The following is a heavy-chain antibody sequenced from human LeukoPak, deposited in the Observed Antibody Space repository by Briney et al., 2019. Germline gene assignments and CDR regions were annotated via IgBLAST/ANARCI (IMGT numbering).Heavy chain of an antibody. Sequence: GGSLRLSCAASGFTFSGSDIHWVRQASGKGLEWVGHIRSKTNNYATADAASMKGRFTFFRDDSKNTAYIQMNSLKTEDTAVYYCTRHNYDRSGYGAFDIWGQGTMVTVSS. CDR3: TRHNYDRSGYGAFDI. V-gene: IGHV3-73*01. D-gene: IGHD3-22*01. CDR2: IRSKTNNYAT. J-gene: IGHJ3*02. CDR1: GFTFSGSD.